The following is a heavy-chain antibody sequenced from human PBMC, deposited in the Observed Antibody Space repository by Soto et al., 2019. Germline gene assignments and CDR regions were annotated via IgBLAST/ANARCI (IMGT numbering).Heavy chain of an antibody. Sequence: LSLTCTVSGDSISSYYWSWIRQPPGKGLEWIGYIYYSGSTNYNPSLKSRVTISVDTSKNQFSLKLSSVTAADTAVYYCARDLHGITIFGGVIDYMGGWGKGTTVTVSS. CDR3: ARDLHGITIFGGVIDYMGG. D-gene: IGHD3-3*01. V-gene: IGHV4-59*01. CDR2: IYYSGST. CDR1: GDSISSYY. J-gene: IGHJ6*03.